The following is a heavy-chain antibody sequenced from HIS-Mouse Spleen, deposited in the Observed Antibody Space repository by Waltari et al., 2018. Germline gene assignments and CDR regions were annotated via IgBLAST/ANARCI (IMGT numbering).Heavy chain of an antibody. CDR3: ARDRRGYSGYDYFDY. CDR2: TNPNSGGT. Sequence: QVQLVQSGAEVKKPGASVKVSCKASGYTFTGYYMHWVRQAPGQGLEGMGWTNPNSGGTNYAQKFQGRVTMTRDTSISTAYMELSRLRSDDTAVYYCARDRRGYSGYDYFDYWGQGTLVTVSS. V-gene: IGHV1-2*02. D-gene: IGHD5-12*01. J-gene: IGHJ4*02. CDR1: GYTFTGYY.